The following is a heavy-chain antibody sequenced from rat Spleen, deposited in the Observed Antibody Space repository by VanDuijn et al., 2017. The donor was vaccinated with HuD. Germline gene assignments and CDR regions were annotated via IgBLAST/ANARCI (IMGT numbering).Heavy chain of an antibody. Sequence: EVQLVESDGGLVQPGRSLKLFCATSGFTFSDCYMAWVRQAPTKRLEWVATISSDGSSTYSRDSVNGRFTVSRNHAKTTLYLEMDSLRFEDTATYYCTRLWDSWGQGVMVTVSS. CDR3: TRLWDS. CDR2: ISSDGSST. CDR1: GFTFSDCY. J-gene: IGHJ2*01. V-gene: IGHV5-29*01.